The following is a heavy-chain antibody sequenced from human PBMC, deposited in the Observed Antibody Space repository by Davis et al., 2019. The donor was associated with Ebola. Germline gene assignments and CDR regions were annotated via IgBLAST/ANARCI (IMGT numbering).Heavy chain of an antibody. D-gene: IGHD2-15*01. CDR3: ARDLGYCSGGSCFFSNWFDP. V-gene: IGHV1-2*06. Sequence: AASVKVSCKASGYTFIGYYMHWVRQAPGQGLEWMGRINPNSGGTNYAQKFQGRVTMTRDTSISTAYMELSRLRSDDTAVYYCARDLGYCSGGSCFFSNWFDPWGQGTLVTVSS. CDR2: INPNSGGT. CDR1: GYTFIGYY. J-gene: IGHJ5*02.